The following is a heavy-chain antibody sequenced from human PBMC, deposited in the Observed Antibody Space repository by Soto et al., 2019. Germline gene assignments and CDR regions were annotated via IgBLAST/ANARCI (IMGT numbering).Heavy chain of an antibody. D-gene: IGHD5-12*01. CDR2: INPSGGST. Sequence: ASVKVSCKASGYTFTSYYMHWVRQAPGQGLEWMGIINPSGGSTSYAQKFQGRVTMTRDTSTSTVYMELSSLRSEDTAVYYCATDLGNSGQGDLYYYYYMDVWGKGTTVTVSS. V-gene: IGHV1-46*01. CDR3: ATDLGNSGQGDLYYYYYMDV. J-gene: IGHJ6*03. CDR1: GYTFTSYY.